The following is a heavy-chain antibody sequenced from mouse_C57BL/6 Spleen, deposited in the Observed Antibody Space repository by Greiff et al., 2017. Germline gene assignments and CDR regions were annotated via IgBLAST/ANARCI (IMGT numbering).Heavy chain of an antibody. CDR1: GYTFTSYW. V-gene: IGHV1-64*01. CDR3: ARNYGSSYGKTRYFDY. J-gene: IGHJ2*01. D-gene: IGHD1-1*01. Sequence: QVQLQQSGAELVKPGASVKLSCKASGYTFTSYWMHWVKQRPGQGLEWIGMIHPNSGSTNYNEKFKSKATLTVDKSSSTACMQLSSLTSEDSAVYYCARNYGSSYGKTRYFDYWGQGTTLTVSS. CDR2: IHPNSGST.